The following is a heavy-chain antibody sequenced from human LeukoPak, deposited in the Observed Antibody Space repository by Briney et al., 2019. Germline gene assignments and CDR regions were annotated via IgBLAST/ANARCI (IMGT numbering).Heavy chain of an antibody. CDR1: GGSISSSSYY. D-gene: IGHD3-22*01. J-gene: IGHJ6*03. Sequence: SETLSLTCTVSGGSISSSSYYWGWIRQPPGKGLEWIGSIYYSGGTYYNPSLKSRVTISVDTSKNQFSLKLSSVTAADTAVYYCARSIDYYDSSGYYYYYYYMDVWGKGTTVTISS. CDR2: IYYSGGT. V-gene: IGHV4-39*01. CDR3: ARSIDYYDSSGYYYYYYYMDV.